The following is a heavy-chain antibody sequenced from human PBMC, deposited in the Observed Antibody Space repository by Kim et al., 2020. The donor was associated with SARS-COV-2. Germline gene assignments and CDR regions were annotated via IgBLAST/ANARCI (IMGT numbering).Heavy chain of an antibody. CDR2: IDPSDSYT. CDR3: ARQYPPGVVVPAAIKGFDY. V-gene: IGHV5-10-1*01. CDR1: GYSFTSYL. Sequence: GESLKISCKGSGYSFTSYLISWVRQMPGKGLEWMGRIDPSDSYTNYSPSFQGHVTISADKSISTAYLQWSSLKASDTAMYYCARQYPPGVVVPAAIKGFDYWGQGTLVTVSS. D-gene: IGHD2-2*01. J-gene: IGHJ4*02.